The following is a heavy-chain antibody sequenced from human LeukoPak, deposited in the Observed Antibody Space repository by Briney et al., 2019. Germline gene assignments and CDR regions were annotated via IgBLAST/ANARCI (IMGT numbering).Heavy chain of an antibody. CDR3: ARDYGYSSSYSLWFDP. Sequence: ASVKVSCKASGYTFTGYYMHWVRQAPGQGLEWMGIINPSGGSTSYAQKFQGRVTMTRDTSTSTVYMELSSLRSEDTAVYYCARDYGYSSSYSLWFDPWGQGTLVTVSS. CDR2: INPSGGST. CDR1: GYTFTGYY. J-gene: IGHJ5*02. V-gene: IGHV1-46*01. D-gene: IGHD6-13*01.